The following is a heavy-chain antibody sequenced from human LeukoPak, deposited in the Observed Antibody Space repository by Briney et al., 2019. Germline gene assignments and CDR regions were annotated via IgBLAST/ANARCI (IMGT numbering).Heavy chain of an antibody. Sequence: GESLKISCKGSGYSFTSYWINWVRQMPGKGLEWVGRIDPTDSYTNYSPSFQGHVTISTDKSISTAYLQWRSLKASDAAMYYCARLNNWFDSWGQGTLVTVSS. CDR3: ARLNNWFDS. CDR2: IDPTDSYT. CDR1: GYSFTSYW. J-gene: IGHJ5*01. V-gene: IGHV5-10-1*01.